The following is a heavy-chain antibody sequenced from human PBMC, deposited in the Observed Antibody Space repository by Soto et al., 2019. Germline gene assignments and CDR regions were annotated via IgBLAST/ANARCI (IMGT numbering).Heavy chain of an antibody. J-gene: IGHJ4*02. CDR2: INPSGGST. V-gene: IGHV1-46*01. CDR3: ARDQPKSIRRPTTGYFDY. D-gene: IGHD4-17*01. CDR1: GYTFTSYY. Sequence: ASVKVSCKASGYTFTSYYMHWVRQAPGQGLEWMGIINPSGGSTSYAQKFQGRVTMTRDTSTSTVYTELSSLRSEDTAVYYCARDQPKSIRRPTTGYFDYWGQGTLVTVSS.